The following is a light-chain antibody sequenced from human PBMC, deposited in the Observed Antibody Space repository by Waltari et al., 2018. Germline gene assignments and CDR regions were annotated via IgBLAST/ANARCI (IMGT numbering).Light chain of an antibody. CDR2: AAS. CDR3: QKSSSTPPWT. V-gene: IGKV1-39*01. CDR1: QSISIY. Sequence: DIQMTQSPSSLSASVGDGVTITCRASQSISIYLNWYPQKPGKAPKLLIYAASTLNSGVPSRFSGSGSGTEFTLTISSLQPEDFATYYCQKSSSTPPWTFGQGTKVEIK. J-gene: IGKJ1*01.